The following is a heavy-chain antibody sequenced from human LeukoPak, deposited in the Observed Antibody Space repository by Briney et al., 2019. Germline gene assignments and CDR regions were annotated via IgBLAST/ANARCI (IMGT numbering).Heavy chain of an antibody. CDR2: INHSGST. CDR1: GGSFSGYY. J-gene: IGHJ5*02. Sequence: PSETLSLTCAVYGGSFSGYYWSCIRQPPGKGLEWIGEINHSGSTYYNPSLKSRVTISVDTSKNQFSLKLSSVTAADTAVYYCARDRAYCGGDCYSEEFDPWGQGTLVTVSS. CDR3: ARDRAYCGGDCYSEEFDP. D-gene: IGHD2-21*02. V-gene: IGHV4-34*01.